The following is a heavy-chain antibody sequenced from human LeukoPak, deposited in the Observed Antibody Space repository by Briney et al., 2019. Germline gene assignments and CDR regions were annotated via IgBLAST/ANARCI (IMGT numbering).Heavy chain of an antibody. D-gene: IGHD4-17*01. CDR1: GFTFSSYA. J-gene: IGHJ4*02. V-gene: IGHV3-48*03. CDR2: ISSSGNII. CDR3: ARDRNYGDHFDY. Sequence: GGSLRLSCAASGFTFSSYAMHWVRQAPGKGLEWVSYISSSGNIIYYADSVKGRFTISRDNAKNSLYLQMNSLRAEDTAVYYCARDRNYGDHFDYWGQGTLVTVSS.